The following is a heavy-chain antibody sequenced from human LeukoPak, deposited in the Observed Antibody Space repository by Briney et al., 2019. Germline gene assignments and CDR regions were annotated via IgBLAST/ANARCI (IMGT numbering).Heavy chain of an antibody. CDR1: GGSISSYY. J-gene: IGHJ6*02. V-gene: IGHV4-59*08. CDR2: IYYSGST. D-gene: IGHD1-26*01. Sequence: SETLSLTCTVSGGSISSYYWSWIRQPPGKGLEWIGYIYYSGSTNYNPSLKSRVTISVDTSKNQFSLKLSSVTAADTAVYYCAKHLSRVGATRYYYYGMDVWGQGTTVTVSS. CDR3: AKHLSRVGATRYYYYGMDV.